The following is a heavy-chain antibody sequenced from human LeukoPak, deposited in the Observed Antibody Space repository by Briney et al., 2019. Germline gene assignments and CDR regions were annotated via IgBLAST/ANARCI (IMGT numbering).Heavy chain of an antibody. J-gene: IGHJ4*02. CDR2: IYTSGST. D-gene: IGHD1-26*01. Sequence: SQTLSLTCTVSGGSISSGSYYWSWIRQPAGKGLEWIGRIYTSGSTNYNPSLKSRVTISVDTSKNQFSLKLSSVTAADTAVYHCATTRGIVGATTDDYWGQGTLVTVSS. V-gene: IGHV4-61*02. CDR1: GGSISSGSYY. CDR3: ATTRGIVGATTDDY.